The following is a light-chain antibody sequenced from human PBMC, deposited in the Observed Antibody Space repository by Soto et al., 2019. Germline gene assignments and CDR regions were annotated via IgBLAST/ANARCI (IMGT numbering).Light chain of an antibody. CDR1: ERISSY. J-gene: IGKJ4*01. V-gene: IGKV3-11*01. CDR3: QQRSNWVT. CDR2: DAS. Sequence: EIVLTQSPATLSLSPGERATLSCRASERISSYLAWYQQKPGQAPRLLIYDASIRATGIPARFSGSGSGTDFSLTISSLEPEDSAIYFCQQRSNWVTFGGGTKVEIK.